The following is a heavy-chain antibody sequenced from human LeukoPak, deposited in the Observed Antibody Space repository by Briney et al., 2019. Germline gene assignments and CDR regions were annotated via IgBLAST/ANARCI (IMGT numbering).Heavy chain of an antibody. Sequence: GASVKVSCKASGYTFTSYAMHWVRQAPGQRLEWMGGFDPEDGETIYAQKFQGRVTMTEDTSTDTAYMELSSLRSEDTAVYYCATDLANWGYDYWGQGTLVTVSS. CDR3: ATDLANWGYDY. V-gene: IGHV1-24*01. D-gene: IGHD7-27*01. CDR2: FDPEDGET. CDR1: GYTFTSYA. J-gene: IGHJ4*02.